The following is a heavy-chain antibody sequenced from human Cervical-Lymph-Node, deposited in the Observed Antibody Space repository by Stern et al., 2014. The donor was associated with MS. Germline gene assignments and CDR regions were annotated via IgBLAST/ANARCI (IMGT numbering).Heavy chain of an antibody. CDR1: GGSVSSTNW. Sequence: QVQLQESGPGLVKPSGTLSLTCAVSGGSVSSTNWWSWVRQSPRKGLEWIGNIYHSGSYNCAASLRSRVSISLDNSKNHLSLHLTSVTAADTAVYYCARERQQYCNSEGCSYWYFDLWGRGTLVTVSS. J-gene: IGHJ2*01. CDR3: ARERQQYCNSEGCSYWYFDL. CDR2: IYHSGSY. D-gene: IGHD2/OR15-2a*01. V-gene: IGHV4-4*02.